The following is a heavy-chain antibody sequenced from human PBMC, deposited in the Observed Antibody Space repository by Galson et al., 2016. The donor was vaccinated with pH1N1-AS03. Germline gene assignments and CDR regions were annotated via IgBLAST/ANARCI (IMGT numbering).Heavy chain of an antibody. Sequence: SLRLSCAVSGFTFSTYWMSWVRQAPGKGLEWVANIKPDGSEKYYVDSVKGRFTISRDNAKNSLFLQMNSLRPEDTAVYSCASDHNWNGYWGQGTLVTVSS. CDR3: ASDHNWNGY. CDR1: GFTFSTYW. J-gene: IGHJ4*02. D-gene: IGHD1-20*01. CDR2: IKPDGSEK. V-gene: IGHV3-7*03.